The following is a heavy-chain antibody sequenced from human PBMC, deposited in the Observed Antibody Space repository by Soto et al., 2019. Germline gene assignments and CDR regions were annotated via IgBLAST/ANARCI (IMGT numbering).Heavy chain of an antibody. Sequence: SETLSLTCTVSGGSISNYYWSWIRQPPGKGLEWIGFVYYTGSTNCIPSLKSRLTMSLHTSRNQFSLNLSSVTAADTAVYYCASAGYSYATGYYFDSWGRGTLVTVSS. V-gene: IGHV4-59*01. J-gene: IGHJ4*02. CDR2: VYYTGST. D-gene: IGHD5-18*01. CDR1: GGSISNYY. CDR3: ASAGYSYATGYYFDS.